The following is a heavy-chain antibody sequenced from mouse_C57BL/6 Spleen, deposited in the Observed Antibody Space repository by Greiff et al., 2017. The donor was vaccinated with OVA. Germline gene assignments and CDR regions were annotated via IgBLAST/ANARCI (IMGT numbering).Heavy chain of an antibody. CDR1: GYTFTDYY. CDR3: ARSSLGRGAMDY. CDR2: INPNNGGT. V-gene: IGHV1-26*01. Sequence: VQLQQSGPELVKPGASVKISCKASGYTFTDYYMNWVKQSHGKSLEWIGDINPNNGGTSYNQKFKGKATLTVDKSSSTAYMELRSLTSEDSAVYYCARSSLGRGAMDYWGQGTSVTVSS. D-gene: IGHD4-1*01. J-gene: IGHJ4*01.